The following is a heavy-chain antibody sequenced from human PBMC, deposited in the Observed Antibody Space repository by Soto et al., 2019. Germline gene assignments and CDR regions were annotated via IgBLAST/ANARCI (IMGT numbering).Heavy chain of an antibody. CDR1: GYSFTSYW. J-gene: IGHJ6*02. Sequence: PGESLKISCKGSGYSFTSYWIGWVRQMPGKGLEWMGIIYPGDSDTRYSPSFQGQVTISADKSISTAYLQWSSLKASDTAMYYCARLGTRGSGGKSGYYYYGMDVLGQGTTVTVSS. D-gene: IGHD2-15*01. CDR3: ARLGTRGSGGKSGYYYYGMDV. V-gene: IGHV5-51*01. CDR2: IYPGDSDT.